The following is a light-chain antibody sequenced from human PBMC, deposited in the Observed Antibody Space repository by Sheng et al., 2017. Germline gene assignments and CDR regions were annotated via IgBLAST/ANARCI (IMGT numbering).Light chain of an antibody. J-gene: IGLJ2*01. V-gene: IGLV3-21*02. CDR1: NIGEKS. CDR3: QVWDSSSDHEV. CDR2: DDS. Sequence: SYELTQPPSVSVAPGQTARITCGGNNIGEKSVHWYQQRPGLAPVVVVHDDSDRPSGIPERFSGSKSGDTATLTITRVEAGDEADYFCQVWDSSSDHEVFGGGTKVTVL.